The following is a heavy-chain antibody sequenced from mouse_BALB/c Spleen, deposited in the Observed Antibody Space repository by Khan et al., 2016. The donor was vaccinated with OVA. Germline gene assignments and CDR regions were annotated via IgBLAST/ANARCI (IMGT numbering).Heavy chain of an antibody. J-gene: IGHJ2*01. Sequence: VQLKQSGAELARPDASVKMSCKASGYTFTTYTMHWVKQRPGQGLEWIGYINPSSGYTKYNQKFKDMATLTTDKSSITAYMQQDSLTSEDSAIYYCARSHERWGQGTTLTVS. V-gene: IGHV1-4*01. CDR3: ARSHER. CDR2: INPSSGYT. CDR1: GYTFTTYT.